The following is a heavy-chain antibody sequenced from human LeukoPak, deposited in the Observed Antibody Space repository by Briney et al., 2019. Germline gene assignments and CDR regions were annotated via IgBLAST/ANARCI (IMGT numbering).Heavy chain of an antibody. CDR3: ARDLERWLQSSTFDY. CDR2: ISYDGSNK. D-gene: IGHD5-24*01. V-gene: IGHV3-30-3*01. Sequence: PGGSLRLSCAASGFTFSSYAMHWVRQAPGKGLEWVAVISYDGSNKYYADSVKGRFTISRDNSKNTLYLQMNSLRAEDTAVYYCARDLERWLQSSTFDYWGQGTLVTVSS. CDR1: GFTFSSYA. J-gene: IGHJ4*02.